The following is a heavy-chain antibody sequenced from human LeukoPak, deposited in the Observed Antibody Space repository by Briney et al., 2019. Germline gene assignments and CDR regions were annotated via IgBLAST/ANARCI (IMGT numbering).Heavy chain of an antibody. CDR2: IIPILGIA. CDR3: ARDEVVVASYGMDV. V-gene: IGHV1-69*04. D-gene: IGHD2-15*01. CDR1: GGTFSGYV. J-gene: IGHJ6*02. Sequence: SVKVSCKASGGTFSGYVISWVRQAPGQGLEWMGRIIPILGIANYAQKFQGRVTITADKSTSRAYMELSSLGSEDTAVYYCARDEVVVASYGMDVWGQGTTVTVSS.